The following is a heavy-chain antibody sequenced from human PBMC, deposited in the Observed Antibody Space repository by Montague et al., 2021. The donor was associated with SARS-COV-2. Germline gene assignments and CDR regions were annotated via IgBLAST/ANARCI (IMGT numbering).Heavy chain of an antibody. Sequence: SETLSLTCAVYGGSFNDYYWSWIRQPPGKGLEWIGQINHSGSTNYNPSLKSRVTISVDTSKNQFSLKLRSMTAADTAVYYCASRGDYGGPRFDYWGQGTLVSVSS. CDR2: INHSGST. CDR1: GGSFNDYY. CDR3: ASRGDYGGPRFDY. D-gene: IGHD4-23*01. J-gene: IGHJ4*02. V-gene: IGHV4-34*01.